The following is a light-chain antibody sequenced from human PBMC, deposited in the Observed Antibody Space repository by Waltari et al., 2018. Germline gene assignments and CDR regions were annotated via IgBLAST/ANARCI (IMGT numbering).Light chain of an antibody. V-gene: IGKV3-11*01. CDR1: QSVSSY. CDR2: DAS. J-gene: IGKJ4*01. Sequence: EIALTQSPATLSLSPGERATLSCRASQSVSSYLGWYQQKPGQAPRLLIYDASNRATGIPARFSGSGSGTDFTLTISSLEFEDFAVYYCQQRANWPLTFGGGTKVEIK. CDR3: QQRANWPLT.